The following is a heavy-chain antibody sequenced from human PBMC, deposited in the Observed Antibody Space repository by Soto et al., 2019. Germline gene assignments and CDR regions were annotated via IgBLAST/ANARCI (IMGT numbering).Heavy chain of an antibody. D-gene: IGHD2-21*02. Sequence: PLQPLSLTRPVAGGYSCSYYGSWIHQHPGKGLEWIGYIYYSGSTYYNPSLKSRVTISVDTSKNQFSLKLSSVTAADTAVFYSERSTQYAVTALAYWGQGTPVTVS. J-gene: IGHJ4*02. CDR2: IYYSGST. CDR1: GGYSCSYY. CDR3: ERSTQYAVTALAY. V-gene: IGHV4-59*06.